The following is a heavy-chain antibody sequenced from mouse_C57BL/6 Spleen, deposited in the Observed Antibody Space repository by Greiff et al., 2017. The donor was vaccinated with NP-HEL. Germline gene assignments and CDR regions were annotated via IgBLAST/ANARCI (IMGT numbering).Heavy chain of an antibody. CDR3: ARPSGFAVVGLDD. CDR1: GFTFSDYG. J-gene: IGHJ4*01. CDR2: ISSGSSTN. Sequence: EVQLVESGGGLVKPGGSLKLSCAASGFTFSDYGMHWVRQAPEEGLEWVAYISSGSSTNYYADTVKGRVTISRDNAKNTLFLQMTSLRSEDTAMYYCARPSGFAVVGLDDWGQGTTVTVSS. V-gene: IGHV5-17*01. D-gene: IGHD1-1*01.